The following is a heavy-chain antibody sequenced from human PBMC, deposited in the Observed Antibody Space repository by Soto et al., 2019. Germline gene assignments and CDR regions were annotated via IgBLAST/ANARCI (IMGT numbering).Heavy chain of an antibody. CDR3: ARRSTDDTAFDI. J-gene: IGHJ3*02. CDR1: GGSISSSSYY. CDR2: IYYSGST. V-gene: IGHV4-39*01. Sequence: QLQLQESGPGLMKPSETLSLTCTVSGGSISSSSYYWGWIRQPPGKGLEWIGSIYYSGSTYYNPSLKSRVTMSVATSKHPVSLKLDSVPAADTAVYYCARRSTDDTAFDIWGHGTMVTVSS. D-gene: IGHD1-1*01.